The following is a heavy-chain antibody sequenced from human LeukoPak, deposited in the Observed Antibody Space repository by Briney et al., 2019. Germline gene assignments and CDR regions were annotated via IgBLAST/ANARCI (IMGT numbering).Heavy chain of an antibody. CDR1: GFTFSSYS. CDR3: AREGGCDILTGETDY. CDR2: ISSSSSYI. V-gene: IGHV3-21*01. D-gene: IGHD3-9*01. J-gene: IGHJ4*02. Sequence: GGSLRLSCAASGFTFSSYSMNWVRQAPGKGLEWVSSISSSSSYIYYADSVKGRFTISRDNAKNSLYLQMNSLRAEDTAVYYCAREGGCDILTGETDYWGQGTLVTVSS.